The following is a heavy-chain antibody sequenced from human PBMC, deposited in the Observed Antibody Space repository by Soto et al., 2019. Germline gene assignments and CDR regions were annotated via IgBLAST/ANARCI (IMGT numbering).Heavy chain of an antibody. CDR2: IIPIPGTT. V-gene: IGHV1-69*01. CDR1: GGTFSNHA. J-gene: IGHJ4*02. Sequence: QVQLVQSGAEVRKPGSSVKVSCKASGGTFSNHAISWVRQAPGQGPEWMGGIIPIPGTTSYPQKFQGRFTISADESMTTAYMELSSLRSDYTAVYYCARGPDRTGFYLFDFWGQGTLVTVSS. D-gene: IGHD3-9*01. CDR3: ARGPDRTGFYLFDF.